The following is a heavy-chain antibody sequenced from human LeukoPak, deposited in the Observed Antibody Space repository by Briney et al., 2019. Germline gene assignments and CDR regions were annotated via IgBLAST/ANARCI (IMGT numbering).Heavy chain of an antibody. D-gene: IGHD6-13*01. Sequence: ASVKVSCKASGYTFTGYYIHWVRQAPGQGLEWMGWINPHSGGTNYAQKFQGRVTMTRDTSISTAYMELSRLRSDDTAVYYCAKDGSSSWYLVSMNYFYYYYMDVWGKGTTVTVSS. V-gene: IGHV1-2*02. CDR1: GYTFTGYY. CDR2: INPHSGGT. J-gene: IGHJ6*03. CDR3: AKDGSSSWYLVSMNYFYYYYMDV.